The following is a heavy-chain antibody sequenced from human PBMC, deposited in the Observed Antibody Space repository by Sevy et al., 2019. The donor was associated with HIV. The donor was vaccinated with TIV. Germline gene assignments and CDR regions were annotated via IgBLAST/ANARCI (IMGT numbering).Heavy chain of an antibody. CDR3: ARDWDYYDSSGSPEDAFDI. Sequence: GGSLRLSCAASGFTFSSYSMNWVRQAPGKGLEWVSSISSSSSYIYYADSVKGRLTISRDNAKKSLYLQMNSLRAEDTAVYYCARDWDYYDSSGSPEDAFDIWGRGTMVTVSS. J-gene: IGHJ3*02. CDR2: ISSSSSYI. CDR1: GFTFSSYS. V-gene: IGHV3-21*01. D-gene: IGHD3-22*01.